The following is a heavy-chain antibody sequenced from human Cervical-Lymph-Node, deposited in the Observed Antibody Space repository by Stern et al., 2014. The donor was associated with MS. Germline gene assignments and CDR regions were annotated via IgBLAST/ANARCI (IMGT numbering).Heavy chain of an antibody. V-gene: IGHV4-38-2*02. CDR2: IYHSGST. Sequence: QVQLVESGPGLVKPSETLSLTCTVSGYSISSGYYWGWIRQPPGKGLEWIGTIYHSGSTYYNPSLKSRVTISVDTSKNQFSPQLSSVTAADTAVYYCAREEQQLVHGNWFDPWGQGTLVTVSS. CDR3: AREEQQLVHGNWFDP. J-gene: IGHJ5*02. CDR1: GYSISSGYY. D-gene: IGHD6-13*01.